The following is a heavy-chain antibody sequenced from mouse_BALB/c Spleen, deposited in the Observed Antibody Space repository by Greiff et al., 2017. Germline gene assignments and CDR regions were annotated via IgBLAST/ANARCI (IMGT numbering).Heavy chain of an antibody. CDR1: GFTFNTYA. J-gene: IGHJ2*01. V-gene: IGHV10-1*02. CDR2: IRSKSNNYAT. Sequence: EVQLVESGGGLVQPKGSLKLSCAASGFTFNTYAMNWVRQAPGKGLEWVARIRSKSNNYATYYADSVKDRFTISRDDSQSMLYLQMNNLKTEDTAMYYCVRWGRFYFDYWGQGTTLTVSS. D-gene: IGHD1-1*01. CDR3: VRWGRFYFDY.